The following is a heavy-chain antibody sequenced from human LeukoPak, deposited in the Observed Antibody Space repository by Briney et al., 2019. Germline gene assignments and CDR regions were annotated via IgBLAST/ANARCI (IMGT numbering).Heavy chain of an antibody. CDR1: GFTLSSYA. Sequence: GGSLRLSCVASGFTLSSYAMYWVRQAPGKGLEWVAVISYDGSYTYHADSAKGRFTISKDNSKNTLYLQMSGLRPEDTAVYYCARALGSLNDYWGQGTLVTVSS. V-gene: IGHV3-30-3*01. CDR3: ARALGSLNDY. CDR2: ISYDGSYT. J-gene: IGHJ4*02. D-gene: IGHD1-26*01.